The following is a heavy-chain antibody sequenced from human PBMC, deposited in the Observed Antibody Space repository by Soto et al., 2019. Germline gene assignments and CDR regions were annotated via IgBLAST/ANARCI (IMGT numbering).Heavy chain of an antibody. D-gene: IGHD6-13*01. CDR2: IWYDGSNK. V-gene: IGHV3-33*01. CDR3: ARESLGAAGNYYLDY. Sequence: SGGSLRRSCAPSGFTFSSYGMHWVRQAPGKGLEWVAVIWYDGSNKYYADSVKGRFTISRDNSKNTLYLQMNSLRAEDTAVYYCARESLGAAGNYYLDYWGQGTLVTV. CDR1: GFTFSSYG. J-gene: IGHJ4*02.